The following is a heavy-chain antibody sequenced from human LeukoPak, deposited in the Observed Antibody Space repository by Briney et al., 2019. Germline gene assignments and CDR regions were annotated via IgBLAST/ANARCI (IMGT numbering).Heavy chain of an antibody. CDR1: GGSISSTNW. CDR2: IYHSGST. Sequence: SGTLSLTCAVSGGSISSTNWWSWVRQSPGKGLEWIGEIYHSGSTYYNPSLKSRVTISVDTSKNQFSLKLSSVTAADTAVYYCARGSSSQLLSYWGQGTLVTVSS. CDR3: ARGSSSQLLSY. D-gene: IGHD2-2*01. V-gene: IGHV4-4*02. J-gene: IGHJ4*02.